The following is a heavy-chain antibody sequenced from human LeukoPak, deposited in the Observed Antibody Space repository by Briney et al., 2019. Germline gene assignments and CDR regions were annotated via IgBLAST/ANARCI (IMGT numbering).Heavy chain of an antibody. CDR3: ARGTPVPIDYYYYYYMDV. Sequence: ASVKVSCKASGYTFTSYGISWVRQAPGQGLEWMGWISAYNGSTNYAQKLQGRVTMTTDTSTSTAYMELRSLRSDDTAVYYCARGTPVPIDYYYYYYMDVWGKGTTVTVSS. CDR2: ISAYNGST. CDR1: GYTFTSYG. V-gene: IGHV1-18*01. J-gene: IGHJ6*03.